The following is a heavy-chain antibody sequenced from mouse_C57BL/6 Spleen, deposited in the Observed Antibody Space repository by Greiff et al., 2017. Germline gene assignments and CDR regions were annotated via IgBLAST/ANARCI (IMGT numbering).Heavy chain of an antibody. Sequence: LQQSGAELVRPGASVKMSCKASGYTFTSYNMHWVKQTPRQGLEWIGAIYPGNGDTSYNQKFKGKATLTVDKSSSPAYMQLSSLTSEDSAVYFCARGSGGWDSPSFDYWGQGTTLTVSS. J-gene: IGHJ2*01. V-gene: IGHV1-12*01. CDR3: ARGSGGWDSPSFDY. CDR1: GYTFTSYN. D-gene: IGHD1-3*01. CDR2: IYPGNGDT.